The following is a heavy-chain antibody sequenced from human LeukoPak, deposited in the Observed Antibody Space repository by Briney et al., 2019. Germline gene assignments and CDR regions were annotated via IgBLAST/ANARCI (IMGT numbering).Heavy chain of an antibody. V-gene: IGHV3-74*01. CDR1: GFTFSNHW. D-gene: IGHD6-25*01. J-gene: IGHJ4*02. CDR3: ARVRSGQYTVPFDY. CDR2: LNNDGSST. Sequence: GGSLRLSCAASGFTFSNHWMHWVRQAPGKGLVWASRLNNDGSSTNYADSVKGRFTISRDNAKNTLYLQMNSLRAEDTGVYYCARVRSGQYTVPFDYWGQGTLVTVSS.